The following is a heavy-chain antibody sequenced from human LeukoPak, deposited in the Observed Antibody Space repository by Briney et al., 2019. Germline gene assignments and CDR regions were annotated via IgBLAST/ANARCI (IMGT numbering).Heavy chain of an antibody. V-gene: IGHV3-21*01. CDR2: ISSSSSYI. CDR1: GFTFRTSG. D-gene: IGHD2-15*01. J-gene: IGHJ5*02. Sequence: PGGTLRLSCAASGFTFRTSGMNWVRQAPGKGLEWVSSISSSSSYIYYADSVKGRFTISRDNAKNSLYLQMNSLRAEDTAVYYCARDRGYCSGGSCRNWFDPWGQGTLVTISS. CDR3: ARDRGYCSGGSCRNWFDP.